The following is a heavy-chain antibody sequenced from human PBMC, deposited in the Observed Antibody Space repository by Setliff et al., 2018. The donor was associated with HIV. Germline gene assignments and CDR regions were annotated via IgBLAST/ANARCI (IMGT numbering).Heavy chain of an antibody. CDR2: VYTSGTT. D-gene: IGHD6-19*01. CDR1: GGPTNTGSYY. Sequence: PSETLSLTCAVSGGPTNTGSYYYNWMRQPAGKGLEWIGRVYTSGTTYYNPSLKSRVTISFDTSKNQFPLEVTSVTAADTAIYYCARHRFGSGWYGFVSGVDPWGQGTPVTVSS. J-gene: IGHJ5*02. V-gene: IGHV4-61*02. CDR3: ARHRFGSGWYGFVSGVDP.